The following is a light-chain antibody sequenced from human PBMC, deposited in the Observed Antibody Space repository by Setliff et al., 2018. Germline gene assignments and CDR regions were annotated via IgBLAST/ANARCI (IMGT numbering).Light chain of an antibody. Sequence: ALPQPPSASGSPGQSLIISCTGTSRDVGSSTFVSWYQQHPGKAPKLLIYEISKRPSGVPDRFSGSKSGNTASLTVSGLQAEDEADYYCSSYAGTNNPYVFGSGTKVTVL. J-gene: IGLJ1*01. V-gene: IGLV2-8*01. CDR3: SSYAGTNNPYV. CDR2: EIS. CDR1: SRDVGSSTF.